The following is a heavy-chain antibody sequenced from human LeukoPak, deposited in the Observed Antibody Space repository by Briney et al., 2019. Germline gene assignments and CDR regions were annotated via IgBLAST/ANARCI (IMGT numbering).Heavy chain of an antibody. CDR1: GFTFNKYS. J-gene: IGHJ3*02. V-gene: IGHV3-48*01. CDR3: ARGRDDAFDI. CDR2: ISGSSRTI. Sequence: GGSLRLSCVASGFTFNKYSMNWVRQAPGKGLQWLSYISGSSRTIYYADSVKGRFAISRDNARNSLYLQMNSLRAEDTAVYYCARGRDDAFDIWGQGTMVTVSS.